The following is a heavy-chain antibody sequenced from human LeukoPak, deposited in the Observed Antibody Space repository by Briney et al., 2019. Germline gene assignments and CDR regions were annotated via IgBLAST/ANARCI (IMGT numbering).Heavy chain of an antibody. V-gene: IGHV4-34*01. Sequence: SETLSLTCAVYGGSFSGYYWSWIRQPPGKGLEWIGEINHSGSTNYNPSLKGRVTISVDTSKNQFSLKLSSVTAADTAVYYCARTETYYYDSSGYYLYDYWGQGTLVTVSS. CDR2: INHSGST. CDR3: ARTETYYYDSSGYYLYDY. CDR1: GGSFSGYY. J-gene: IGHJ4*02. D-gene: IGHD3-22*01.